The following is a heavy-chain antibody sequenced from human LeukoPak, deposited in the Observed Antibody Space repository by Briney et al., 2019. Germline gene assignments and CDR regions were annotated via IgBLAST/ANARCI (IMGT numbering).Heavy chain of an antibody. CDR3: ARDGSGYDDAFDI. Sequence: PGGSLRLSCAASGFTFSSYTMNWVRQAPGKGLEWVSSISSSSLYIYYADSVKGRFTISRDNAKNSLYLQMNSLRAEDTAVYYCARDGSGYDDAFDIWGQGTMVTVSS. V-gene: IGHV3-21*01. CDR2: ISSSSLYI. D-gene: IGHD3-10*01. J-gene: IGHJ3*02. CDR1: GFTFSSYT.